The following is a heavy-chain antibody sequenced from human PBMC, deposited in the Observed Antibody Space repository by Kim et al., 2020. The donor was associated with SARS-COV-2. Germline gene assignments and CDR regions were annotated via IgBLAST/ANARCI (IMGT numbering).Heavy chain of an antibody. V-gene: IGHV4-34*01. CDR3: ARAKTHRLGYYFDY. CDR2: INHSGST. Sequence: SETLSLTCAVYGGSFSGYYWSWIRQPPGKGLEWIGEINHSGSTNYNPSLKSRVTISVDTSKNQFSLKLSSVTAADTAVYYCARAKTHRLGYYFDYWGQGTLVTVSS. D-gene: IGHD3-16*01. J-gene: IGHJ4*02. CDR1: GGSFSGYY.